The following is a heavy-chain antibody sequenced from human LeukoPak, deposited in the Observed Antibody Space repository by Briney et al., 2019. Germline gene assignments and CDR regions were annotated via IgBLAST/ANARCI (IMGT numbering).Heavy chain of an antibody. V-gene: IGHV3-53*04. J-gene: IGHJ5*02. CDR3: AREQRTFGGVIVT. D-gene: IGHD3-16*02. CDR2: IYSGGST. Sequence: ETLSLTCTVSGGSISSSSYYWGCIRQPPGKGLEWVSVIYSGGSTYYADSVKGRFTISRHNSKNTLYLQMNSLRAEDTAVYYCAREQRTFGGVIVTWGQGTLVTVSS. CDR1: GGSISSSSYY.